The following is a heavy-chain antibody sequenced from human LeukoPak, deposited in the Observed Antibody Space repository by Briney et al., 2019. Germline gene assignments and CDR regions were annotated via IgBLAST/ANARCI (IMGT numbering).Heavy chain of an antibody. Sequence: SETLSLTCAVYGGSFSGYYWSWIRQPPGKGLEWIGEINHSGSTNYNTSLKSRVTISVDTSKNQFSLKLSSVTAADTAVYYCARGMTGFSEGSFDYWGQGNLVTVSA. CDR2: INHSGST. CDR3: ARGMTGFSEGSFDY. CDR1: GGSFSGYY. V-gene: IGHV4-34*01. J-gene: IGHJ4*02. D-gene: IGHD3-9*01.